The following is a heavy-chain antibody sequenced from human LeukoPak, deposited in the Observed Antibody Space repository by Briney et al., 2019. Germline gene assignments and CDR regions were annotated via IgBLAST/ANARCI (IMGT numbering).Heavy chain of an antibody. Sequence: ASVKASCKASGYTFTSYGISWVRQAPGQGLEWMGWISAYNGNTNYAQKLQGRVTMTTDTSTSTAYMELRSLRSDDTAVYYCATSLPNYYGSGSYYPPPYFDYWGQGTLVTVSS. V-gene: IGHV1-18*01. CDR3: ATSLPNYYGSGSYYPPPYFDY. D-gene: IGHD3-10*01. J-gene: IGHJ4*02. CDR2: ISAYNGNT. CDR1: GYTFTSYG.